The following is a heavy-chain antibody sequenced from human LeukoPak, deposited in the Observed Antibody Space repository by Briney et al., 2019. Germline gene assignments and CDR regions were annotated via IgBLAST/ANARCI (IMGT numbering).Heavy chain of an antibody. V-gene: IGHV3-23*01. CDR3: AKGVYYDSSGYKYYYYYMDV. CDR1: GFTFSSYS. CDR2: ISGSGGTT. Sequence: PGGSLRLSCAASGFTFSSYSMNWVRQAPGKGLEWVSAISGSGGTTYYADSVKGRFTISRDNSKNTLYLQMNSLRAEDTAVYYCAKGVYYDSSGYKYYYYYMDVWGKGTTVTVSS. D-gene: IGHD3-22*01. J-gene: IGHJ6*03.